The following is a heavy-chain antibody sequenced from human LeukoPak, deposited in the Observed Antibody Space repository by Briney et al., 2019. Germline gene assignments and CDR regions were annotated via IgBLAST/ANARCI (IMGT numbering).Heavy chain of an antibody. CDR2: ISYDGSNK. D-gene: IGHD3-10*01. V-gene: IGHV3-30*18. CDR1: GFTFSSYG. Sequence: PGGSLRLSCAASGFTFSSYGMYLVRQAPGKGLEWVAVISYDGSNKYYADSVKGRFTISRDNSKNTLYLQMNSLRAEDTAVYYCAKDSGVAPLWFGESLDYWGQGTLVTVSS. CDR3: AKDSGVAPLWFGESLDY. J-gene: IGHJ4*02.